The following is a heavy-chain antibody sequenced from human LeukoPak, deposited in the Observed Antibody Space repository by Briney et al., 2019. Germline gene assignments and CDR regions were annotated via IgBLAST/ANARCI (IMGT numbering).Heavy chain of an antibody. CDR2: INPNSGGT. D-gene: IGHD1-14*01. J-gene: IGHJ6*03. Sequence: ASVKVSGKASGYTYTGYYMHWVRQASGQGLEWMGWINPNSGGTNYAQKFQGRVTMTRDTSISTAYMELSRLRSDDTAVYYCARDGIEGRDYDYYYYMDVWGKGTTVTISS. CDR1: GYTYTGYY. V-gene: IGHV1-2*02. CDR3: ARDGIEGRDYDYYYYMDV.